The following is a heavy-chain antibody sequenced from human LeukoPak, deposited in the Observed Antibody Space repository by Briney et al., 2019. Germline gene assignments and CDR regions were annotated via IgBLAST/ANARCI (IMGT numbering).Heavy chain of an antibody. CDR3: ARAYHDSLDY. CDR2: ITRGGSNT. CDR1: GVTFSDYY. J-gene: IGHJ4*02. Sequence: GGSLRLSCAASGVTFSDYYMTWIRQAPGKGLEWVSYITRGGSNTYYADSMKGRFTISRDNAKNSLYLEVNSLRAEDTAVYYCARAYHDSLDYWGQGTLVTVSS. V-gene: IGHV3-11*01. D-gene: IGHD2-2*01.